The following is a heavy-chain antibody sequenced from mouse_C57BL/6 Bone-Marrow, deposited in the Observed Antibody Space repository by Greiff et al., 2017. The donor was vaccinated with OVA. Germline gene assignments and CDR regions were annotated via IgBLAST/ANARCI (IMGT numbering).Heavy chain of an antibody. D-gene: IGHD3-2*02. CDR1: GYTFTSYW. V-gene: IGHV1-64*01. J-gene: IGHJ4*01. Sequence: VQLQQPGAELVKPGASVKLSCKASGYTFTSYWMHWVKQRPGQGLEWIGMIHPNSGSTNYNETFKSKATLTVDKSSSTAYMQLSSLTSEDSAVYYCARSGYDYYAMDYWGQGTSVTVSS. CDR3: ARSGYDYYAMDY. CDR2: IHPNSGST.